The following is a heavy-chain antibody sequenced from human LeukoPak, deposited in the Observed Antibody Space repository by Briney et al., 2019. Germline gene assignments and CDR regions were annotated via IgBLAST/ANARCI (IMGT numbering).Heavy chain of an antibody. V-gene: IGHV3-23*01. CDR2: ISTSGRAT. CDR1: GFAFSTYA. CDR3: AKARGSSVYEQFDY. Sequence: GGSLRLSCAASGFAFSTYAMTWVRQAPEKGLQWVSTISTSGRATYYADSVEGRFTISRDNSKNTLYLQKNSLRADDTAVYYCAKARGSSVYEQFDYWGQGTQVTVSP. J-gene: IGHJ4*02. D-gene: IGHD5/OR15-5a*01.